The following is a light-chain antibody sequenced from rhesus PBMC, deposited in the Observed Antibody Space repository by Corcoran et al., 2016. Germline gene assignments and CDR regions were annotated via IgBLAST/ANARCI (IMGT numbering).Light chain of an antibody. CDR1: QSLVHSDGNTY. Sequence: DIVMTQTPLSLPITPGQPASISCRSSQSLVHSDGNTYLSWYQPQPGQPPRLLIYKVSNRYSGGPDRCGGRGAGTDCTLKISRMEAEDVGVYYCGQGTKVPTVGQGTKVEIK. CDR3: GQGTKVPT. CDR2: KVS. J-gene: IGKJ1*01. V-gene: IGKV2-62*02.